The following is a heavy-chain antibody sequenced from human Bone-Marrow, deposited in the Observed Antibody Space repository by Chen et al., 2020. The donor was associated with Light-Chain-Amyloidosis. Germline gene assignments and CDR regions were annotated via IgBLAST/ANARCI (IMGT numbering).Heavy chain of an antibody. D-gene: IGHD5-12*01. CDR3: ARRRDGYNFDY. J-gene: IGHJ4*02. Sequence: MGVIYPDDSDARYSPSFEGQVTISADKSITTAYLQWRSLKASDTAIYYCARRRDGYNFDYWGQGTLVTVSS. V-gene: IGHV5-51*01. CDR2: IYPDDSDA.